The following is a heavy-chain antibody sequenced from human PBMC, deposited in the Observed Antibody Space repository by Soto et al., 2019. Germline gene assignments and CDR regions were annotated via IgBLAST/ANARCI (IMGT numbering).Heavy chain of an antibody. CDR2: IYYIGNT. V-gene: IGHV4-59*01. CDR3: ARLTVVTTERPGALDY. J-gene: IGHJ4*02. Sequence: SETLSLTCTVSGDSLSGYYWSWIRQPPGRGLEWLGYIYYIGNTNYNPSLMSRVTISVDTSKNQFSLRLNSVTTADTAVYYCARLTVVTTERPGALDYWGQGTLVTVSS. D-gene: IGHD4-17*01. CDR1: GDSLSGYY.